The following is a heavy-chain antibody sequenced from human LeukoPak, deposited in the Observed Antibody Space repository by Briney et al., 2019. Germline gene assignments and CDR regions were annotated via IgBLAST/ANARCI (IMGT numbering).Heavy chain of an antibody. D-gene: IGHD3-9*01. Sequence: ASVMVSCKASGGTFSNYAISWVRQAPGQGLEWMGGIIPIFATPNYAQKFQGRVTITADESTSTAYMELSSLKSDDTAIYYCARGVGRYDILTGRLDYWGQGTLVTVSS. J-gene: IGHJ4*02. CDR3: ARGVGRYDILTGRLDY. CDR2: IIPIFATP. V-gene: IGHV1-69*13. CDR1: GGTFSNYA.